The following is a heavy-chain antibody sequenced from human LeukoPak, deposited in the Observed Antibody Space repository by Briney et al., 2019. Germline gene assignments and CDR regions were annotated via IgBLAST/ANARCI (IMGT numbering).Heavy chain of an antibody. CDR2: INPNIGGT. Sequence: GASMKVSCKASGYTFTNYYIHWVRQATGQGLEWMGWINPNIGGTNYAQKFQGRVTMTRDTSTSTAYMELRRLRSDDTAVYYCAREAGGYDPNYYYYMDVWGKGITVT. D-gene: IGHD5-12*01. J-gene: IGHJ6*03. CDR3: AREAGGYDPNYYYYMDV. V-gene: IGHV1-2*02. CDR1: GYTFTNYY.